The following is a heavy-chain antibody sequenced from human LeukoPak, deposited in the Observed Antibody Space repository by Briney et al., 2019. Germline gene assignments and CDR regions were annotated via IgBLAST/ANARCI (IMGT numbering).Heavy chain of an antibody. CDR2: IKEDGSVK. Sequence: GGSLRLSCAASGFTFSSFWMIWVRQAPGKGLEWVANIKEDGSVKNYVDSVKGRFTISRDNAKNSLFLQMNSLRAEDTAVYYCARERYGNYNWGQGALVTVSS. D-gene: IGHD4-11*01. V-gene: IGHV3-7*03. CDR1: GFTFSSFW. CDR3: ARERYGNYN. J-gene: IGHJ4*02.